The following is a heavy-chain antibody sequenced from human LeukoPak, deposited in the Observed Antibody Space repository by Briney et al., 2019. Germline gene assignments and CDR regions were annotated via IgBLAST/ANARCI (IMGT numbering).Heavy chain of an antibody. J-gene: IGHJ4*02. D-gene: IGHD3-16*02. V-gene: IGHV1-18*04. CDR1: GYTFGSYS. Sequence: ASVKVSCKASGYTFGSYSISWVRRAPGQGLEWMGWITVDNGNTNYAQSFQGRVTMTTDTSTSTVHMELWRLRSDDTAVYYCARGAGYDYVWKSYRYFDFWGQGTLVTVSS. CDR2: ITVDNGNT. CDR3: ARGAGYDYVWKSYRYFDF.